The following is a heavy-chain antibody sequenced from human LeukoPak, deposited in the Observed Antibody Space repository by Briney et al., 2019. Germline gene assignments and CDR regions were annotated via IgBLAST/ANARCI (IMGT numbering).Heavy chain of an antibody. D-gene: IGHD3-22*01. Sequence: GGSLRLSCAASGFTFSSYGMHWVRQAPGKGLDWVAVITYDGSHQYLAGSVKGRFSISRDNSENTVFLQMNSLRDEDTAVYYCARDNGVMVITTYDYWGQGTLVTVSS. V-gene: IGHV3-30*19. CDR2: ITYDGSHQ. CDR1: GFTFSSYG. CDR3: ARDNGVMVITTYDY. J-gene: IGHJ4*02.